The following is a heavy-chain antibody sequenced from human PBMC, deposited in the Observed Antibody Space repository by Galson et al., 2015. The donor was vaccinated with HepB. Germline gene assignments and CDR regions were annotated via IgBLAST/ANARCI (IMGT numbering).Heavy chain of an antibody. V-gene: IGHV1-69*13. Sequence: SVKVSCKASGGTFSSYAISWVRQAPGQGLEWMGGIIPIFGTANYAQKFQGRVTITADESTSTAYMELSSLRSEDTAVYYCARTRIAVAASRAYFDYWGQGTLVTVPS. CDR3: ARTRIAVAASRAYFDY. CDR2: IIPIFGTA. D-gene: IGHD6-19*01. CDR1: GGTFSSYA. J-gene: IGHJ4*02.